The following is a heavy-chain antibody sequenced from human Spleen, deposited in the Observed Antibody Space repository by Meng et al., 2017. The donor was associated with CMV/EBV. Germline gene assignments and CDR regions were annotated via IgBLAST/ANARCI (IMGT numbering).Heavy chain of an antibody. D-gene: IGHD2-2*01. V-gene: IGHV1-2*02. CDR2: INPETGDS. CDR3: ARERYLVPAASPDYYYYGMDV. J-gene: IGHJ6*02. Sequence: ASVKVSCKASGYTFAGYHVHWVRQAPGQGLEWMGWINPETGDSNYAQKFQGRVTMTRDTFITTAYMEVSRLRSDDTAVYYCARERYLVPAASPDYYYYGMDVWGQGTTVTVSS. CDR1: GYTFAGYH.